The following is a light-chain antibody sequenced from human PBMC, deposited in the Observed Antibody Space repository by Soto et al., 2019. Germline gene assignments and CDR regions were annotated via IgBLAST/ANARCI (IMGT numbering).Light chain of an antibody. V-gene: IGKV3-15*01. CDR2: GAS. Sequence: EIVMTQSPTTLSVSPGERATLSCRASQSVSTNLAWYQQKPGQVPSLLIYGASTRATGLPARFSGSGSGTEFTLTISSLQSEDFAVYYCQQYHNWPPQITFGQGTRLEIK. J-gene: IGKJ5*01. CDR1: QSVSTN. CDR3: QQYHNWPPQIT.